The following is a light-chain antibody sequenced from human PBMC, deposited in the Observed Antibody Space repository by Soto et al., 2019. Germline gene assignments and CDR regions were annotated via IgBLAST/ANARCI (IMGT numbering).Light chain of an antibody. CDR1: QSVSSNY. V-gene: IGKV3-20*01. J-gene: IGKJ1*01. CDR2: GAS. CDR3: QQYGSSPRT. Sequence: EIVMTQSPATLSVSPGERATLSCRASQSVSSNYLAWFQQKSGQAPRLLIYGASSRATGTPDRFSASGSGTDFTLTISRLEPEDFAVYYCQQYGSSPRTFGQGTKVDIK.